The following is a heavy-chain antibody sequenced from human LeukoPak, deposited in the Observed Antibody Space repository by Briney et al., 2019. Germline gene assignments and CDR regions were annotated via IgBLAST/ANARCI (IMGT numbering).Heavy chain of an antibody. CDR1: GGSINSGDYY. D-gene: IGHD4-17*01. CDR3: ARKDYGDYTYNWFDP. CDR2: ISHSGGT. J-gene: IGHJ5*02. V-gene: IGHV4-30-4*01. Sequence: SETLSLTCTVSGGSINSGDYYWSWIRQPPGKGLEWIAYISHSGGTYYNPSLKSRATISLDTSRNQFSLKLSSVTAADTAVYYCARKDYGDYTYNWFDPWGQGTLVTVSS.